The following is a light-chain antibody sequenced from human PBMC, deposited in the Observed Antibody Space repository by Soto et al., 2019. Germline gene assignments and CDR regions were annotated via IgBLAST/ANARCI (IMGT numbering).Light chain of an antibody. CDR2: GVS. CDR1: QSVSVN. Sequence: EIVMTQSPGTLSVSPGERATLSCRASQSVSVNLAWYQQKPGQAPRLLIYGVSTRATGIPARFSGSESGTEFALTINSLQSEDFATYYCQQLHGSPITFGQGTRLEIK. CDR3: QQLHGSPIT. V-gene: IGKV3-15*01. J-gene: IGKJ5*01.